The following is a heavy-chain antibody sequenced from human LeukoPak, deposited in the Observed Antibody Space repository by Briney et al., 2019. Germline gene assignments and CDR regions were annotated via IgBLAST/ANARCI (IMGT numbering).Heavy chain of an antibody. CDR3: AKGYGGLIDY. Sequence: PGGSLRLSCAASGFTFSSYSMNWVRQAPGKGLEWVSYISSSSTIYYADSVKGRFTISRDNSKNTLYLQMNSLRAEDTAVYYCAKGYGGLIDYWAREPWSPSPQ. J-gene: IGHJ4*02. CDR2: ISSSSTI. V-gene: IGHV3-48*01. D-gene: IGHD4-23*01. CDR1: GFTFSSYS.